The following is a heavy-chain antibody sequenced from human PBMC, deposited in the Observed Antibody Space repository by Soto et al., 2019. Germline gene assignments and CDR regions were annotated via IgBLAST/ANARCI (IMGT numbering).Heavy chain of an antibody. D-gene: IGHD1-26*01. Sequence: QVQLVQSGAEVKKPGASVKVSCKASGYDFSSYPINWVRQAPGQRPEWVGWINVANGNTQYSRKVQDRVTITRDTSATTVYMLLSNLRSEDTAVYFCSRRGLPSTIGGAAWAYLDHWGQGSLVTVSS. CDR1: GYDFSSYP. CDR2: INVANGNT. J-gene: IGHJ4*02. CDR3: SRRGLPSTIGGAAWAYLDH. V-gene: IGHV1-3*01.